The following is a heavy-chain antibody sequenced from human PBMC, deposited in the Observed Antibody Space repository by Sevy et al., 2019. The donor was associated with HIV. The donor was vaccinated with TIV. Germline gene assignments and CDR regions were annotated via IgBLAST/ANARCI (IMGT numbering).Heavy chain of an antibody. CDR2: ISNSGTNI. D-gene: IGHD4-17*01. CDR3: ARDLPPSATTVAHFDY. V-gene: IGHV3-48*03. J-gene: IGHJ4*02. CDR1: AFRFSSYE. Sequence: GGSLRLSCAASAFRFSSYEMNWVRQAPGKGLEWVASISNSGTNIYYSDSVRGRFTISRGTAKNSLYLQMNSLRAEDTAVYYCARDLPPSATTVAHFDYWGQGTLVTVSS.